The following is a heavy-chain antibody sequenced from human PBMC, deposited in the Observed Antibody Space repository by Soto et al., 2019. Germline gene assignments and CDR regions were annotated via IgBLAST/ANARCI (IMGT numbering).Heavy chain of an antibody. CDR2: ISTSGSAK. Sequence: GSLRLSCAASGFTLSSFEMNWVRQAPGKGLEWVSYISTSGSAKYYADFVKGRFTISRDNAKNSLYLQMNSLRAEDTAVYYCARVSGNNDNWFDPWGQGTLVTVSS. J-gene: IGHJ5*02. D-gene: IGHD3-16*01. CDR3: ARVSGNNDNWFDP. CDR1: GFTLSSFE. V-gene: IGHV3-48*03.